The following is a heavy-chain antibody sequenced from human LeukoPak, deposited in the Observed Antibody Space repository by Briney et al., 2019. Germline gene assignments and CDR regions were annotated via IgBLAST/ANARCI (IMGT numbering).Heavy chain of an antibody. Sequence: PGGSLTLSCAASGFTFSTYVMGWVRQAPGKGLEWVSAISGSGGSTYYADSVKGRFTISRDNSKNTLYLQMNSLGADDTAVYYCAKGNWRYFDYWGQGTLVTVSS. CDR2: ISGSGGST. V-gene: IGHV3-23*01. D-gene: IGHD1-1*01. CDR3: AKGNWRYFDY. J-gene: IGHJ4*02. CDR1: GFTFSTYV.